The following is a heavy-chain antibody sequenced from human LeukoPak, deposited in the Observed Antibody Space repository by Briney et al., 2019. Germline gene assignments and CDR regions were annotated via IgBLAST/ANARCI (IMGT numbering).Heavy chain of an antibody. CDR2: INPNSGGT. J-gene: IGHJ3*02. Sequence: ASVKVSCKASGYTFTSYYMHWMRQAPGQGLDWMGWINPNSGGTNYAQKFQGWVTMTRDTSISTAYMELSRLRSDDTAVYYCARVRRYDILTGWDAFDIWGQGTMVTVSS. CDR1: GYTFTSYY. D-gene: IGHD3-9*01. CDR3: ARVRRYDILTGWDAFDI. V-gene: IGHV1-2*04.